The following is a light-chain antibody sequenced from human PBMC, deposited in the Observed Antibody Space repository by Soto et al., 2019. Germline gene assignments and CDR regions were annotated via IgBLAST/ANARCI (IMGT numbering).Light chain of an antibody. CDR1: SSDVGGYNR. Sequence: QCALTQPPSVSGSPGQSVTISCTGTSSDVGGYNRVSWYRQPPGTAPKLMIYEVSNRPSGVPDRFSGSKSGNTASLTISGLQAEDEADYYCSSYTSSSTYVLGTGTKLTVL. J-gene: IGLJ1*01. CDR3: SSYTSSSTYV. V-gene: IGLV2-18*02. CDR2: EVS.